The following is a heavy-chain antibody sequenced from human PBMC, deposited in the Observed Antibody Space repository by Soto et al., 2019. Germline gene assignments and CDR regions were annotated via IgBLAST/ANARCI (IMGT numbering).Heavy chain of an antibody. Sequence: QVQLVQSGAEVKKPGASVKVSCKASGYTFTSYGISWVRQAPGQGLEWMGWISAYNGNTNYAQKLQGRVTMTTDTSTSTASMELRSLRSDDTAVYYCARDQFDSYGPKAGLDYWGQATLVTVSS. CDR1: GYTFTSYG. J-gene: IGHJ4*02. CDR3: ARDQFDSYGPKAGLDY. D-gene: IGHD5-18*01. CDR2: ISAYNGNT. V-gene: IGHV1-18*01.